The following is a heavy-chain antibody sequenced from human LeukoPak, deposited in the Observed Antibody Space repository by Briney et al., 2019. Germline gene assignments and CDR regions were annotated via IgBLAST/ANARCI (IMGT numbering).Heavy chain of an antibody. CDR3: AKDMGIAVAWIDSEYFQH. J-gene: IGHJ1*01. V-gene: IGHV3-48*03. CDR2: ISSSGSTI. CDR1: GFTFSSYE. D-gene: IGHD6-19*01. Sequence: AGGSLRLSCAASGFTFSSYEMNWVRQAPGKGLEWVSYISSSGSTIYYADSVKGRFTISRDNSKNTLYLQMSSLRAEDTAVYYCAKDMGIAVAWIDSEYFQHWGQGTLVTVSS.